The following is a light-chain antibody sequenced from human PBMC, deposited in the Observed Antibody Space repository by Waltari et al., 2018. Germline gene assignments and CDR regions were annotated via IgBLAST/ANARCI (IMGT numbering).Light chain of an antibody. J-gene: IGLJ2*01. Sequence: QSALTQPASVSGSPGQSITIPCTGTSSDVGYYNFISWYQQRPGKAPELLVYDVSHRPSGVSTRFSGSKSGNTAALTISGLQAEDEADYYCSSYTSSTTGIFGGGTKLTVL. CDR3: SSYTSSTTGI. CDR1: SSDVGYYNF. V-gene: IGLV2-14*01. CDR2: DVS.